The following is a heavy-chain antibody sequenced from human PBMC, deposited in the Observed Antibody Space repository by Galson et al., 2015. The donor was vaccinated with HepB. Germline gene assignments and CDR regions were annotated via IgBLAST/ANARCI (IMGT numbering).Heavy chain of an antibody. J-gene: IGHJ4*02. V-gene: IGHV3-23*01. Sequence: SLRLSCAASGFIFTRYAISWVRQAPGKGLEWVSSIGGSGASTYYADSVKGRFTFSRDSSKNSLYLQMNNLRAEDTAVYYCARRYFDYLGQGTLVTVS. CDR2: IGGSGAST. CDR1: GFIFTRYA. CDR3: ARRYFDY.